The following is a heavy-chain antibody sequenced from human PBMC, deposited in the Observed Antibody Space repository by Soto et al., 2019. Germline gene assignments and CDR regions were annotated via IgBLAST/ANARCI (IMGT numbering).Heavy chain of an antibody. J-gene: IGHJ6*02. V-gene: IGHV3-23*01. D-gene: IGHD2-8*01. Sequence: PGGSLRLSCAASEFTFSSYAMSWVRQAPGKGLEWVSAISGGGGSTYYADSVKGRFTISRDNSKNTLYLQMNSLRAEDTAVYYCAKGLNVYYYYGMDVWGQGTTVTVSS. CDR1: EFTFSSYA. CDR2: ISGGGGST. CDR3: AKGLNVYYYYGMDV.